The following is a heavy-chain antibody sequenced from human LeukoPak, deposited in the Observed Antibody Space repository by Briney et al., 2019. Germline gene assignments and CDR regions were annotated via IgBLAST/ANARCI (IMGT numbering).Heavy chain of an antibody. CDR2: ISWNSGSI. D-gene: IGHD4-17*01. V-gene: IGHV3-9*01. Sequence: PGGSLRLSCAASGFTFSSYAMSWVRQAPGKGLEWVSGISWNSGSIGYADSVKGRFTISRDNAKNSLYLQMNSLRAEDTALYYCAKALLSDYAFDYWGQGTLVTVSS. CDR1: GFTFSSYA. CDR3: AKALLSDYAFDY. J-gene: IGHJ4*02.